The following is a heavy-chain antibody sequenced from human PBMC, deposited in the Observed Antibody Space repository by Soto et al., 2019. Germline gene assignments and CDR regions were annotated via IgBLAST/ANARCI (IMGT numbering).Heavy chain of an antibody. CDR2: ISGYNGNT. D-gene: IGHD4-17*01. Sequence: QVQLVQSGAEVKKPGASVKVSCKASGYTFTNYGINWVRQAPGQGLEWMGWISGYNGNTNFAQKLQGRVTMTTDTSTSTAYMELRSLRSDDTAVYYCAKAIDPPPARIPYGPNYMDVWGKGTTVTVSS. V-gene: IGHV1-18*01. CDR3: AKAIDPPPARIPYGPNYMDV. J-gene: IGHJ6*03. CDR1: GYTFTNYG.